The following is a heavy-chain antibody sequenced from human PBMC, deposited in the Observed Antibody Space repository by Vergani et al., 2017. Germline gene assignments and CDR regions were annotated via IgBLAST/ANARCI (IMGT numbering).Heavy chain of an antibody. D-gene: IGHD3-16*02. CDR1: GDSMNTYN. J-gene: IGHJ6*03. Sequence: QVQLQESGPGLVKPPGTLSLTCSVSGDSMNTYNWTWIRQPPGKGLEWIGYIYDSGDTKYNPSLKSRVTVSVDTSKTQISLRLTSVTAEDTAVYYCARETVVTSWDGYRFHYMDVWGKGTTVTVSS. CDR2: IYDSGDT. CDR3: ARETVVTSWDGYRFHYMDV. V-gene: IGHV4-59*12.